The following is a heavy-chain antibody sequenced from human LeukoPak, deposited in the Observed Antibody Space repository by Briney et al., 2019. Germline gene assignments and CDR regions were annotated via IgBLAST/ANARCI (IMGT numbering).Heavy chain of an antibody. Sequence: GGSLRLSCAASGFTFSSYGMHWVRQAPGKGLEWVAFIRYDGSDKYYADSVKGRFTISRDNSKNTLYLQMNSLRAEDTAIYYCATYRQVLLPFESWGQGTLVTVSS. CDR1: GFTFSSYG. CDR2: IRYDGSDK. J-gene: IGHJ4*02. CDR3: ATYRQVLLPFES. D-gene: IGHD2-8*02. V-gene: IGHV3-30*02.